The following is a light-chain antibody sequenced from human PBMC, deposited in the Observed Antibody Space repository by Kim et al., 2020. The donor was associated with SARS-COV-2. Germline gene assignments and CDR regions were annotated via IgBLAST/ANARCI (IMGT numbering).Light chain of an antibody. CDR3: ASWDDSLIGVV. V-gene: IGLV1-44*01. CDR1: TSDIGRNA. J-gene: IGLJ3*02. Sequence: GQRLTISCSGSTSDIGRNAVMWYQQRLGTAPRLLIYSNNQRPSGVLDRFSGSKSDTSASLAISGLQSEDGADYYCASWDDSLIGVVFGGGTQLTVL. CDR2: SNN.